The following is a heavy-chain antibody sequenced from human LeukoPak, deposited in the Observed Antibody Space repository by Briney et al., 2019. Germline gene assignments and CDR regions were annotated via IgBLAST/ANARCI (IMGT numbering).Heavy chain of an antibody. CDR2: INSDGGST. J-gene: IGHJ6*02. CDR1: GFTFSTYW. V-gene: IGHV3-74*01. CDR3: ARDRFFGMDV. Sequence: QSGGSLRLSCAASGFTFSTYWMHWVRHAPGKGLVWVSRINSDGGSTTYADSVKGRFTISRDNAKNMLYLQMNSLRAEDTAVYYCARDRFFGMDVWGQGTTVTVSS.